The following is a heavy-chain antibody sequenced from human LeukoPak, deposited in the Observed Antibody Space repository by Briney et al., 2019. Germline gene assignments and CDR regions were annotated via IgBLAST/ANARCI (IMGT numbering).Heavy chain of an antibody. V-gene: IGHV3-53*01. J-gene: IGHJ1*01. D-gene: IGHD2-2*01. CDR3: ASARESCIGSSCYEYFHH. Sequence: WGSLRLSCAASGFTVTTKSMAWVRQAPGRGLEWVSVFYSPGSTYYADSVHGRFTISRDTSLNTLFLQMISLRVEDTAVYYCASARESCIGSSCYEYFHHWGQGTLLSVSS. CDR2: FYSPGST. CDR1: GFTVTTKS.